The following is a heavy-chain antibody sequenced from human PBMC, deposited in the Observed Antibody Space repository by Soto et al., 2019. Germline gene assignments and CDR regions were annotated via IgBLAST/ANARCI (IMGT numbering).Heavy chain of an antibody. CDR2: ISGGGAST. CDR3: AKDLTSGQWLVRGFDY. CDR1: GFTFSDYA. J-gene: IGHJ4*02. D-gene: IGHD6-19*01. V-gene: IGHV3-23*01. Sequence: EVQVLESGGGLVQPGGSLRLSCAASGFTFSDYAMSWVHQAPGKGLEWVSLISGGGASTYYADSVKGRFTISRDNSKNTLYLQMNSLRAEDTAVYYCAKDLTSGQWLVRGFDYWGQGTLVTVSS.